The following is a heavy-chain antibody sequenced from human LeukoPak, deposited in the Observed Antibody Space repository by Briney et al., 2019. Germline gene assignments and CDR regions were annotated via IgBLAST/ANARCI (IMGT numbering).Heavy chain of an antibody. CDR1: GGSISSYY. V-gene: IGHV4-59*01. Sequence: SETLSLTCTVSGGSISSYYWSWIRQPPGKGLEWIGYIYYSGSTNYNPSLKSRVTISVDTSKNQFSLKLSSVTAADTAVYYCARAGRDGYNYEDYWGQGTLVTVSS. CDR3: ARAGRDGYNYEDY. CDR2: IYYSGST. J-gene: IGHJ4*02. D-gene: IGHD5-24*01.